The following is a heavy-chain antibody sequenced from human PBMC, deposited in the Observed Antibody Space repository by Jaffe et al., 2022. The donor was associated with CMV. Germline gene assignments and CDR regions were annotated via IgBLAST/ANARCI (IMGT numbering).Heavy chain of an antibody. CDR3: ARRSRGSWWFDP. V-gene: IGHV1-18*01. Sequence: QVQLVQSGVEVKKPGASVRVSCKASGYSFSDYGINWVRQAPGQGLEWMGWISAYNGNTNYAQKLQGRVTMTTDTSTSTAYMELRSLRSDDTAVYYCARRSRGSWWFDPWGQGTLVTVSS. J-gene: IGHJ5*02. D-gene: IGHD3-10*01. CDR2: ISAYNGNT. CDR1: GYSFSDYG.